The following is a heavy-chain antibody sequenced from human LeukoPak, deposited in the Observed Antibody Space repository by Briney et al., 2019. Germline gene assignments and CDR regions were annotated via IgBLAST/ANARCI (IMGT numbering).Heavy chain of an antibody. J-gene: IGHJ4*02. D-gene: IGHD1-14*01. CDR2: LYSDGNT. CDR3: ARGVEPLAANTLAY. CDR1: GFSFHSYA. V-gene: IGHV3-23*03. Sequence: GGSLRLSCVASGFSFHSYAMTWVRQAPGKGLEWVSVLYSDGNTKYADSVQGRFTISRDNSKNTLYLEMNSLSPDDTAVYYCARGVEPLAANTLAYWGQGTLVTVSS.